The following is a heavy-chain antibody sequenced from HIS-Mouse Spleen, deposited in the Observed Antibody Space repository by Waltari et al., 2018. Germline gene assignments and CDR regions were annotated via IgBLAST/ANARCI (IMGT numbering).Heavy chain of an antibody. CDR3: AKDRGSQFDY. J-gene: IGHJ4*02. CDR1: GFTFSSYG. CDR2: ISYDGSNK. Sequence: QVQLVESGGGVVQPGRYLRLSCAASGFTFSSYGMHWVRQAPGKGLEWVAVISYDGSNKYYADSMKGRFTISRDNSKNTLYLQMNSLRAEDTAVYYCAKDRGSQFDYWGQGTLVTVSS. V-gene: IGHV3-30*18. D-gene: IGHD1-26*01.